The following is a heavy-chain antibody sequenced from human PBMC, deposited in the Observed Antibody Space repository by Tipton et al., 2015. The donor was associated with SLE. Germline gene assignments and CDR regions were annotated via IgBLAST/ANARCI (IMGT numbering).Heavy chain of an antibody. CDR3: VREGHTSGFAPAFDI. J-gene: IGHJ3*02. V-gene: IGHV3-30*03. CDR2: LSFDGSE. Sequence: AVSGINFRNSIMHWVRQAPGKGLEWVAGLSFDGSEYYVDSVEGRLIISRDNSKNTLYLQMNSLRDEDTAVYYCVREGHTSGFAPAFDIWGRGTLVTVS. CDR1: GINFRNSI. D-gene: IGHD6-25*01.